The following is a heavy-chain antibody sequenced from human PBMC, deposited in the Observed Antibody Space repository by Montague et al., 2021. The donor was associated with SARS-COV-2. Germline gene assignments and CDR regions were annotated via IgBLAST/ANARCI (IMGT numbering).Heavy chain of an antibody. V-gene: IGHV3-23*01. J-gene: IGHJ4*02. Sequence: SLSLSCAASGFTFSSYGMTWVRQAPGKGLEWVSTISDSGSSTYYADPVKGRFTISRDNSKNTLYLQMNSLRAEDTAVYYCANRGVRYFDAQGVWYYFDYWGQGTLVTVSS. CDR3: ANRGVRYFDAQGVWYYFDY. CDR1: GFTFSSYG. CDR2: ISDSGSST. D-gene: IGHD3-9*01.